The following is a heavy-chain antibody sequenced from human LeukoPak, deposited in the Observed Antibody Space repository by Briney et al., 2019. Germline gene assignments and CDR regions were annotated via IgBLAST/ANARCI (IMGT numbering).Heavy chain of an antibody. Sequence: ASVKVSCQASGYTFTRYGMSWVRQAPGQGLEWMGWICAYNGNTNYVQKFQGRVTMATDTSTSTAYMELRSLRSDDTAVYYCARVGYYYGSGSYYIDYWGQGTLVTVSS. V-gene: IGHV1-18*01. J-gene: IGHJ4*02. CDR2: ICAYNGNT. CDR1: GYTFTRYG. D-gene: IGHD3-10*01. CDR3: ARVGYYYGSGSYYIDY.